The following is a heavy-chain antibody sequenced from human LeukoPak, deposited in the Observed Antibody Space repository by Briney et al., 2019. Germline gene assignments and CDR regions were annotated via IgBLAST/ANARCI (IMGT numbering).Heavy chain of an antibody. D-gene: IGHD3-22*01. Sequence: GGSLRLSCAASGFTFSSYSMNWVRQAPGKGLEWVSSISSSSSYIYYADSVKGRFTISRDNSKNTLYLQMNSLRAEDTAVYYCARERRRREEQDYYDSSGYYRWGQGTLVTVSS. J-gene: IGHJ4*02. CDR3: ARERRRREEQDYYDSSGYYR. CDR1: GFTFSSYS. CDR2: ISSSSSYI. V-gene: IGHV3-21*01.